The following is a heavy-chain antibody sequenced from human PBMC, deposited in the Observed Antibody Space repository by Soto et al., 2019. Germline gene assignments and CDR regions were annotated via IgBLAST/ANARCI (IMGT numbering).Heavy chain of an antibody. Sequence: GGSLRLSCAASGFTFDDYAMHWVRQAPGKGLEWVSGISWNSGNIGYADSVKGRFTISRDNAKNSLYLQMNSLRSEDTALYYCAKALSVRNYMDVWGKGTTVTVSS. CDR2: ISWNSGNI. D-gene: IGHD3-16*01. CDR3: AKALSVRNYMDV. J-gene: IGHJ6*03. V-gene: IGHV3-9*01. CDR1: GFTFDDYA.